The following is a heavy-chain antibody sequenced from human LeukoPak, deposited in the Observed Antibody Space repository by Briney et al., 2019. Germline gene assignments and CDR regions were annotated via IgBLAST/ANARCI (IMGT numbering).Heavy chain of an antibody. CDR2: ISYDGSNK. Sequence: GGSLRLSCAASGFTFSSYGMHWVRQAPGKGLEWVAVISYDGSNKYYADSVKGRFTISRDNSKNTLYLQMNSLRAEDTAVYYCARGGPFLGDPTGFDPWGQGTLVTVSS. J-gene: IGHJ5*02. CDR1: GFTFSSYG. V-gene: IGHV3-30*03. D-gene: IGHD3-16*01. CDR3: ARGGPFLGDPTGFDP.